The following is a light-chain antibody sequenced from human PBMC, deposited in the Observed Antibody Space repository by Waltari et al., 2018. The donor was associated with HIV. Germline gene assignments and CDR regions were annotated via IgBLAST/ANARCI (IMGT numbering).Light chain of an antibody. J-gene: IGLJ2*01. CDR2: RDN. V-gene: IGLV1-47*01. Sequence: SALTQPPSASATPAQRLPISCSGSSSNVGRTGVYWYQKCPGSAPQLVIYRDNQRPPGVLDRFSGSKSGAAASLAISGLRSEDEADFYCSTWDDSLKDVLFGGGTKLTVL. CDR3: STWDDSLKDVL. CDR1: SSNVGRTG.